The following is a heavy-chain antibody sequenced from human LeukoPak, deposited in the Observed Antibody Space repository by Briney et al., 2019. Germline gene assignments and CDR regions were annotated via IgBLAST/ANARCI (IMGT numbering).Heavy chain of an antibody. J-gene: IGHJ6*02. D-gene: IGHD3-22*01. CDR2: IYPGDSDT. CDR1: GYSFTSYW. Sequence: GESLQISCKGSGYSFTSYWIGWVRQMPGKGLEWMGIIYPGDSDTRYSPSFQGQVTISADKSISTAYLQWSSLKASDTAMYYCARHLPPYYYDSSGYYQYYYGMDVWGQGTTVTVSS. V-gene: IGHV5-51*01. CDR3: ARHLPPYYYDSSGYYQYYYGMDV.